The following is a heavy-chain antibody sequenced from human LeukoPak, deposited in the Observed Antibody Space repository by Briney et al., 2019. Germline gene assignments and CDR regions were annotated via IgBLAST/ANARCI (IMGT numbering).Heavy chain of an antibody. J-gene: IGHJ5*02. Sequence: SETLSLTCTVSGGSISSSSYYWGWIRQPPGKGLEWIGSIYYSGSTYYNPSLKSRVTISVDTSKNQFSLKLSSVTAADTAVYYCARGGCSSTSCYDNWFDPWGQGTLVTVSS. D-gene: IGHD2-2*01. CDR2: IYYSGST. V-gene: IGHV4-39*07. CDR3: ARGGCSSTSCYDNWFDP. CDR1: GGSISSSSYY.